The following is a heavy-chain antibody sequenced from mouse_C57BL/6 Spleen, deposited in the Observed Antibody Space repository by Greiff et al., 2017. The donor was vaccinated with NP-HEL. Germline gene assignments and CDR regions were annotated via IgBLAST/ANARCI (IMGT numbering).Heavy chain of an antibody. CDR1: GYTFTSYW. CDR2: IYPGSGST. CDR3: AREAYYGSSFYFDY. J-gene: IGHJ2*01. Sequence: QLQQPGAELVKPGASVKMSCKASGYTFTSYWITWVKQRPGQGLEWIGDIYPGSGSTNYNEKFKSKATLTVDTSSSTAYMQLSSLTSEDSAVYYCAREAYYGSSFYFDYWGQGTTLTVSS. V-gene: IGHV1-55*01. D-gene: IGHD1-1*01.